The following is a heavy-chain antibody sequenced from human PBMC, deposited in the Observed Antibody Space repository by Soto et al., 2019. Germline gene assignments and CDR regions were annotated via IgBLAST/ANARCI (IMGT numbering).Heavy chain of an antibody. CDR2: IYYSGST. J-gene: IGHJ4*02. Sequence: TLSFTCTVSGGSISSGGYYWSWIRQHPGKGLEWIGYIYYSGSTYYNPSLKSRVTISVDTSKNQFSLKLSSVTAADTAVYYCARDVRGYYDSSGYSVFDYWGQGTLVTVSS. V-gene: IGHV4-31*03. D-gene: IGHD3-22*01. CDR3: ARDVRGYYDSSGYSVFDY. CDR1: GGSISSGGYY.